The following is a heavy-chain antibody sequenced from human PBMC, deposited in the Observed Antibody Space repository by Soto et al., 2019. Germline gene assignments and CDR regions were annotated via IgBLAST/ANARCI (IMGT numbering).Heavy chain of an antibody. CDR3: AKFTTVTPHDYYYGMDV. V-gene: IGHV3-23*01. CDR2: ISGSGGST. Sequence: EVQLLESGGGLVQPGGSLRLSCAASGFTFSSYAMSWVRQAPGKGLEWVSAISGSGGSTYYADSVKGRFTISRDNSKNTLYLQMNSMRAEDTAVYYCAKFTTVTPHDYYYGMDVWGQGTTVTVSS. D-gene: IGHD4-17*01. J-gene: IGHJ6*02. CDR1: GFTFSSYA.